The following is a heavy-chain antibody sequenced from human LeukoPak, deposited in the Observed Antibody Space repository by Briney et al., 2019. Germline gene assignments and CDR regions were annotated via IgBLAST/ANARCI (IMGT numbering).Heavy chain of an antibody. CDR1: GYTFTSYG. Sequence: GASVKVSCKASGYTFTSYGITWVRQAPGQGLEWMGWISAYNDNTNYAQKLQGRVTMTTDISTSTAYMELSRLRSDDTAVYYCARDLARGIAALHWGQGTLVTVSS. V-gene: IGHV1-18*01. J-gene: IGHJ4*02. D-gene: IGHD6-6*01. CDR3: ARDLARGIAALH. CDR2: ISAYNDNT.